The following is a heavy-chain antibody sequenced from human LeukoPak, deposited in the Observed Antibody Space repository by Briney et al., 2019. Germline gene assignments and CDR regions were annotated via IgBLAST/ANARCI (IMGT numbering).Heavy chain of an antibody. Sequence: GGSLRLSCAASGFNITSNYMNWVRQAPGKGLEWVAIIYSGGFTYYRDSAKGRFTIYRDNSKNTVYIQMNSLRVEDTAVYYCAREGMGYFDSWGQGTLVTVSS. CDR3: AREGMGYFDS. J-gene: IGHJ4*02. D-gene: IGHD5-24*01. CDR1: GFNITSNY. V-gene: IGHV3-66*01. CDR2: IYSGGFT.